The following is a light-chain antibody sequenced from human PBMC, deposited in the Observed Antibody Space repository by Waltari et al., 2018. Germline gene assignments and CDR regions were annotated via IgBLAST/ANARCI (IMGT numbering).Light chain of an antibody. J-gene: IGKJ2*03. V-gene: IGKV1-12*01. CDR3: QQYNSAPYS. CDR2: KAS. Sequence: DIQMTQSPSSLSASVGDRVTITCRASQGISSWLVWYQQKPGKALKLLIYKASSLQSGVPARFSGSGSWTDFTLTISSLQPENFSTYYCQQYNSAPYSFSQRTKVEIK. CDR1: QGISSW.